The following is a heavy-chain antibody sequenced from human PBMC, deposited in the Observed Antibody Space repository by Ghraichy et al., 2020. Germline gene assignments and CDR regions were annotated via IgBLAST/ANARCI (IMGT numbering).Heavy chain of an antibody. D-gene: IGHD6-13*01. CDR3: ARSGAAGRYYYYYGMDV. CDR1: GYSISSGYY. V-gene: IGHV4-38-2*02. J-gene: IGHJ6*01. CDR2: IYHSGST. Sequence: SETLSLTCTVSGYSISSGYYWGWIRQPPGKGLEWIGSIYHSGSTNYNPSLKSRVTISIDTSKNQFSLNLRSVTAADTAVYYCARSGAAGRYYYYYGMDVWGQGTTVTASS.